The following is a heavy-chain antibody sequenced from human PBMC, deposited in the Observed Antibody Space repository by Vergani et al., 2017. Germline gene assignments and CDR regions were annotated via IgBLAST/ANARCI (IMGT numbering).Heavy chain of an antibody. J-gene: IGHJ2*01. V-gene: IGHV4-61*02. Sequence: QVQLQESGPGLVKPSQTLSLTCTVSGGSNSSGSYYWSWIRQPAGKGLEWIGRIYTSGSTNYNPSLKSRVTMSVDTSKNQFSLKLSSVTAADTAVYYCARDKTVGSYGVGYFDLWGRGTLVTVSS. CDR3: ARDKTVGSYGVGYFDL. CDR2: IYTSGST. CDR1: GGSNSSGSYY. D-gene: IGHD1-26*01.